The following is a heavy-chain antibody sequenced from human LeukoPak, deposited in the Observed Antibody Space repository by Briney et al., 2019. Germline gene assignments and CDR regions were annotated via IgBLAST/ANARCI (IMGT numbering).Heavy chain of an antibody. CDR3: ARDPGYCSSTSCLPNWFDP. V-gene: IGHV3-21*01. CDR2: ISSSSSYI. D-gene: IGHD2-2*01. CDR1: GFTFSSYS. Sequence: GGSLRLSCAASGFTFSSYSMNWVCQAPGKGLEWVSSISSSSSYIYYADSVKGRFTISRDNAKNSLYLQMNSLRAEDTAVYYCARDPGYCSSTSCLPNWFDPWGQGTLVTVSS. J-gene: IGHJ5*02.